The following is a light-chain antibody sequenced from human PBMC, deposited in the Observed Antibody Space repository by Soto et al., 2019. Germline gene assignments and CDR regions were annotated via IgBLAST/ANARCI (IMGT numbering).Light chain of an antibody. CDR2: DVS. V-gene: IGLV2-14*01. CDR3: SSYTSSSTYF. J-gene: IGLJ1*01. Sequence: QSVLTQPASVSGSPGQSITMSCTGTSSDIGGYNYVSWYQQHPGKAPKLMIYDVSHRPSGISNRFSGSKSGNTASLTISGLQAEDEAAYYCSSYTSSSTYFFGTGTKVTVL. CDR1: SSDIGGYNY.